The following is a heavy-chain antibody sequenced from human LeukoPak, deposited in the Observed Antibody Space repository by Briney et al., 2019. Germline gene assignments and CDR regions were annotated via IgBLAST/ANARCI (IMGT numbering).Heavy chain of an antibody. Sequence: GGSLRLSCAASGFTFSSFAMHWVRQAPGKGLEWLSYISTSSRSTYYADSVKGRFTISRDNAKNTLFLDMHSLRPGDSAVYYCARSAVRGVACDYWGQGTLLTVSS. CDR2: ISTSSRST. CDR1: GFTFSSFA. J-gene: IGHJ4*02. V-gene: IGHV3-48*01. CDR3: ARSAVRGVACDY. D-gene: IGHD3-10*01.